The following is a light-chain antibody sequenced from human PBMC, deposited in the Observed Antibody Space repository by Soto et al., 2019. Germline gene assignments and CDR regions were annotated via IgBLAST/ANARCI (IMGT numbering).Light chain of an antibody. CDR1: QSVNAK. Sequence: EVVMTQSPATLSVSPGERATLSCRASQSVNAKLAWYQQKPGQAPWLLIHGASNMATGIPARFGGSGFGREFILTLRSLQSEDFAVYYCQQYNTWLWTFGQGTKVEIK. V-gene: IGKV3-15*01. CDR2: GAS. CDR3: QQYNTWLWT. J-gene: IGKJ1*01.